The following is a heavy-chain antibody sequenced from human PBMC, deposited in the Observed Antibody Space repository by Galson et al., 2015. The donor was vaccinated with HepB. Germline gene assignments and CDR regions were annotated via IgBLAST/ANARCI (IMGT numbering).Heavy chain of an antibody. Sequence: QSGAEVKKPGESLKISCKGSGYSFTNYWIGWVRQMPGKGLEWMGIIYPGDSDTRYSPSLQGQVTISADKAISTAYLQWSSLQASDTAMYYCARQETHYCDSSGCYWAPFDYWGQGTLVTVSA. V-gene: IGHV5-51*01. J-gene: IGHJ4*02. CDR1: GYSFTNYW. CDR2: IYPGDSDT. CDR3: ARQETHYCDSSGCYWAPFDY. D-gene: IGHD3-22*01.